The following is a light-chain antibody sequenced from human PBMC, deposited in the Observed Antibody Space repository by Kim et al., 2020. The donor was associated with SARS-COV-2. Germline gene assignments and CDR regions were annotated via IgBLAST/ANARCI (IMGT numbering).Light chain of an antibody. V-gene: IGKV3-15*01. CDR3: QQYNDWRS. CDR2: GAS. CDR1: QSVSSI. J-gene: IGKJ1*01. Sequence: ETVMTQSPATLSVSPGERATLSCRASQSVSSILAWYQQKPGQAPRLLIYGASTRATGIPARFSGSGSGTEFTLTISSLQSGDFAIYFCQQYNDWRSFGQGTKVDIK.